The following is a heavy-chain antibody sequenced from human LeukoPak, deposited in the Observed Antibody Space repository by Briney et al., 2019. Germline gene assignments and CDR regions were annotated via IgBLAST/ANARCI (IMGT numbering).Heavy chain of an antibody. Sequence: ASVKVSCKASGYTFTSYYMHWVRQAPGQGLEWMGIINPSGGSTSYAQKFQGRVTMTRDTSTSTVYMELSSLRSEDTAVYYCARVPRHDYGDPPGDFDYWGQGTLVTVSS. CDR1: GYTFTSYY. J-gene: IGHJ4*02. CDR3: ARVPRHDYGDPPGDFDY. CDR2: INPSGGST. V-gene: IGHV1-46*01. D-gene: IGHD4-17*01.